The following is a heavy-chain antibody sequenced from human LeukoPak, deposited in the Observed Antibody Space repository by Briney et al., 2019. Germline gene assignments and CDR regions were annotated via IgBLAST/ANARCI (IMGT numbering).Heavy chain of an antibody. Sequence: SQTLSLTCTVSGGSISSSDHYWSWIRQPPGKGLEWIGYIYYIGTTYYNPSLKSRVSISIDTSKNQFSLSLSSVTAAATAVYYCGRDRGYTYGLDSWGQGTLVTVSS. CDR2: IYYIGTT. CDR1: GGSISSSDHY. J-gene: IGHJ4*02. V-gene: IGHV4-30-4*01. CDR3: GRDRGYTYGLDS. D-gene: IGHD5-18*01.